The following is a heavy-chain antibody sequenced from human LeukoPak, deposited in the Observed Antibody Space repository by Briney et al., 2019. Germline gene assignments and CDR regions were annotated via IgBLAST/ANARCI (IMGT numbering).Heavy chain of an antibody. CDR3: ARRPLGGMDV. V-gene: IGHV4-34*01. Sequence: SETLSLTCAVYGGSFSGYCWSWIRQPPGRGLEWIGEINHSGSTNYNPSLKSRVTISVDTSKNQFSLRLNSVTAADTAVYYCARRPLGGMDVWGQGTTVTVSS. CDR2: INHSGST. D-gene: IGHD7-27*01. CDR1: GGSFSGYC. J-gene: IGHJ6*02.